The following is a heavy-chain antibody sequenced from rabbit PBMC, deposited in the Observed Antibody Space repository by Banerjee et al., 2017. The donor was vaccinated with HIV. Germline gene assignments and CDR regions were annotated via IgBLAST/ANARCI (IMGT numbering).Heavy chain of an antibody. J-gene: IGHJ4*01. V-gene: IGHV1S45*01. D-gene: IGHD4-1*01. CDR2: INAGTSGST. CDR1: GFSFSGNYW. CDR3: AKDLGAANWAWTNL. Sequence: QEQLVESGGGLVQPEGSLTLTCTASGFSFSGNYWICWVRQAPGKGLEWIACINAGTSGSTYYASWAKGRFTISKPSSTTVTLQMTSLTAADTATYFCAKDLGAANWAWTNLWGPGTLVTVS.